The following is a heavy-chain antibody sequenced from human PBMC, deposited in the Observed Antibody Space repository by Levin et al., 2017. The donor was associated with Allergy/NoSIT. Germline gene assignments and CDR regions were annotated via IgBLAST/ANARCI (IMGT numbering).Heavy chain of an antibody. J-gene: IGHJ5*02. D-gene: IGHD3/OR15-3a*01. Sequence: ASVKVSCKASGYTFKNYGVSWVRQFPGQGPEWMGWISGYNGNTYYPQKLQGRVTLTIDTSTTTVFMELRGLTSDDTAVYYCARDGVYDFRSPHYWGYFDLWGQGTLVTVSS. V-gene: IGHV1-18*01. CDR3: ARDGVYDFRSPHYWGYFDL. CDR1: GYTFKNYG. CDR2: ISGYNGNT.